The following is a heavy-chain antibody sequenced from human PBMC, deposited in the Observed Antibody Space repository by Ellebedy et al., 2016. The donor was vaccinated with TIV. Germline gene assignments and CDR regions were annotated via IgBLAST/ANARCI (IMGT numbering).Heavy chain of an antibody. CDR2: IWYDGSNK. D-gene: IGHD1-26*01. Sequence: PGGSLRLSCAASGFTFSSYGMHWVRQAPGKGLEWVAVIWYDGSNKYYADSVKGRFTISRDNAKNSLYLQMNSLRAEDTAVYYCAREDPISGSYDDAFDIWGQGTMVTVSS. CDR1: GFTFSSYG. J-gene: IGHJ3*02. V-gene: IGHV3-33*08. CDR3: AREDPISGSYDDAFDI.